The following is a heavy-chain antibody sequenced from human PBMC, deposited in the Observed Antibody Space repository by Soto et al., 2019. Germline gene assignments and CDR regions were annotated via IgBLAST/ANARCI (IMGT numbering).Heavy chain of an antibody. D-gene: IGHD3-22*01. CDR1: GGTFSSYA. V-gene: IGHV1-69*13. J-gene: IGHJ3*02. CDR2: IIPIFGTA. CDR3: ARPTGDYYDSSGPDAFDI. Sequence: SVKVSCKASGGTFSSYAISWVRQAPGQGLEWMGGIIPIFGTANYAQKFQGRVTITADESTSTAYMELSSLRSEDTAVYYCARPTGDYYDSSGPDAFDIWGQGTMVTVSS.